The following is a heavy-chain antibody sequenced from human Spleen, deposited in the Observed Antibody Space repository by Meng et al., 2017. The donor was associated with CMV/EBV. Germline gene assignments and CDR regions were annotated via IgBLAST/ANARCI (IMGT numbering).Heavy chain of an antibody. D-gene: IGHD3-3*01. CDR2: IYAGDSNT. CDR3: ARLTTNFWSGYYYQGVLDY. CDR1: GYRFTSYW. V-gene: IGHV5-51*01. J-gene: IGHJ4*02. Sequence: GESLKISCKGSGYRFTSYWIAWVRQMPGKGLEWMGIIYAGDSNTTYSPSFQGQVTISADKSISTAYVQWSSLKASDTAMYYCARLTTNFWSGYYYQGVLDYWGQGTLVTVSS.